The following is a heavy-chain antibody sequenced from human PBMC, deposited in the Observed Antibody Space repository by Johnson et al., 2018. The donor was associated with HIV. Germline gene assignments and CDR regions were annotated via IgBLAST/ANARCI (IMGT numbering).Heavy chain of an antibody. V-gene: IGHV3-30*04. CDR3: ARDNGIAAAGDLDI. CDR1: GFTFSSYT. J-gene: IGHJ3*02. D-gene: IGHD6-13*01. CDR2: ISYDGSNK. Sequence: QVQLVESGGGVVQPGRSLRLSCAASGFTFSSYTLHWVRQAPGKGLEWVALISYDGSNKYYADSVKGRFTISRDNSKNTLYLQMNSLRAEDTAVYYCARDNGIAAAGDLDIWGQGTMVTVSS.